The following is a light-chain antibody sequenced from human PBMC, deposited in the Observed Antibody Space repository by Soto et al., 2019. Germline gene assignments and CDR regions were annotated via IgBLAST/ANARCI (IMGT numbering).Light chain of an antibody. J-gene: IGKJ1*01. Sequence: DIQMTQPPSTLSASVGDRVTITCRASQSISSWLAWYQQEPGKAPKLLNYKASTLQSGVPSRFSGSGSGTEFTLTISSLQPDDFATYYCQQYNSYPWTFGQGTMVESK. CDR3: QQYNSYPWT. V-gene: IGKV1-5*03. CDR2: KAS. CDR1: QSISSW.